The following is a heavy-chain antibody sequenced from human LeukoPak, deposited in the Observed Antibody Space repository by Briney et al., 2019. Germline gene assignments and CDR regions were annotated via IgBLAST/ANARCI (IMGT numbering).Heavy chain of an antibody. CDR2: ISGRGASR. D-gene: IGHD3-16*01. CDR1: GFTFSSYS. CDR3: AKDRDVWGSLLDY. Sequence: GGSLRLSCAASGFTFSSYSMNWVRQAPGKGLEWVSGISGRGASRYYADSVKGRFTISRDNSKNTLYLQMNSLRAEDTAVYYCAKDRDVWGSLLDYWGQGTLVTVSS. V-gene: IGHV3-23*01. J-gene: IGHJ4*02.